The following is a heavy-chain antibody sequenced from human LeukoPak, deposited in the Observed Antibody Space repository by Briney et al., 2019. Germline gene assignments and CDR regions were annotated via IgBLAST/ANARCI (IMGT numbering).Heavy chain of an antibody. J-gene: IGHJ4*02. Sequence: SETLSLTCTVSGCSISSYCWSWIRQPPGKGLEWIGYIYSSGSTNYNPSLKSRVIISLDTSKSQFSLKLSSVTAADTAVYYCARSFSARMFFDYWGQGSLVTVSS. CDR2: IYSSGST. CDR1: GCSISSYC. V-gene: IGHV4-59*01. CDR3: ARSFSARMFFDY. D-gene: IGHD2/OR15-2a*01.